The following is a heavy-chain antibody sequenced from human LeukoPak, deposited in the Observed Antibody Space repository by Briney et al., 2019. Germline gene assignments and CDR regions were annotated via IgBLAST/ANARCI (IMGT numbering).Heavy chain of an antibody. V-gene: IGHV1-69*05. CDR1: GGTFSSYA. CDR2: IIPIFGTA. Sequence: TVKVSCKASGGTFSSYAISWVRQAPGQGLEWMGGIIPIFGTANYAQKFQGRVTITTDESTSTAYMELSSLRSEDTAVYYCARGKSGVVILDAFDIWGQGTMVTVSS. CDR3: ARGKSGVVILDAFDI. D-gene: IGHD3-3*01. J-gene: IGHJ3*02.